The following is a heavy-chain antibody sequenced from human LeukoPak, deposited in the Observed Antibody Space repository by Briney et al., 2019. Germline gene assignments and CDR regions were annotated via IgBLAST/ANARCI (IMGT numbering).Heavy chain of an antibody. CDR2: ISYSGST. CDR3: ARQDCSSTSCSFDY. CDR1: GGSISSGGYY. J-gene: IGHJ4*02. D-gene: IGHD2-2*01. Sequence: SQTLSLTCTVSGGSISSGGYYWNWIRQHPGKGLEWIGYISYSGSTYYNPSLKSRVTISVDTSKNQFSLKLSSVTAADTAVYYCARQDCSSTSCSFDYWGQGTLVTVSS. V-gene: IGHV4-31*03.